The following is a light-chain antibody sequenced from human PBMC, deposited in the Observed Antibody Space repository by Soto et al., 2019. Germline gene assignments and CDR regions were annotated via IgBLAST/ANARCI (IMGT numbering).Light chain of an antibody. CDR2: ATF. CDR1: QTIASH. CDR3: QQTYDTLFS. V-gene: IGKV1-39*01. J-gene: IGKJ3*01. Sequence: DIEMTQSPSSLSASVGDRVTITCRASQTIASHLNWYKQRPGKAPSLLIYATFNLQTGVPSRFSGSGSGTDFTLSITGLQPEEFATYYCQQTYDTLFSFGPGTTLDLK.